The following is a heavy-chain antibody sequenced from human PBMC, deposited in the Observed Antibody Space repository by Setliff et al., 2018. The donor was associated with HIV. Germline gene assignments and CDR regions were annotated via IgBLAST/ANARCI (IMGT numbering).Heavy chain of an antibody. V-gene: IGHV1-18*01. CDR3: VCRTVVAGKGLPPDS. Sequence: ASVKVSCKASGYSFTSYVFTWVRQAPGQGLEWMGWISAHNGHTDYAQKFQDRVTITADISTSTAYLELSSLRSEDTALFYCVCRTVVAGKGLPPDSWGQGTLVTVSS. CDR1: GYSFTSYV. J-gene: IGHJ4*02. D-gene: IGHD6-19*01. CDR2: ISAHNGHT.